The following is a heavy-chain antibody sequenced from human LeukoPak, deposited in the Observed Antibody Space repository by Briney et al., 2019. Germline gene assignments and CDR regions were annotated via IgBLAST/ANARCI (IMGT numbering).Heavy chain of an antibody. CDR3: AREFRGGGDSGIFDY. J-gene: IGHJ4*02. CDR2: IYASGS. Sequence: PSQTLSLTXTVSGGSLSLGSYYWSWIRQPAGKGLEWIGRIYASGSTDYNPSHYNPSLRSRVTISVDTSKSQFSLKLSSLTAADTAVYYCAREFRGGGDSGIFDYWGLGTLVTVSS. V-gene: IGHV4-61*02. D-gene: IGHD4-23*01. CDR1: GGSLSLGSYY.